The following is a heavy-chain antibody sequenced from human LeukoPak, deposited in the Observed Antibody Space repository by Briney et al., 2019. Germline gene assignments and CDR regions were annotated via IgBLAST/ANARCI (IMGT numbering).Heavy chain of an antibody. CDR1: GTSITRTY. CDR2: VYDTGDT. CDR3: ARRGTSGNYQMLHFDS. D-gene: IGHD1-7*01. Sequence: SETPSLTCTVSGTSITRTYWSWIRQPPGRGLESVGYVYDTGDTNYNPSLKSRVTMSLDTSKNQFSLTLSPVTAADTAIYYCARRGTSGNYQMLHFDSWGQGILVTVSS. J-gene: IGHJ4*02. V-gene: IGHV4-59*08.